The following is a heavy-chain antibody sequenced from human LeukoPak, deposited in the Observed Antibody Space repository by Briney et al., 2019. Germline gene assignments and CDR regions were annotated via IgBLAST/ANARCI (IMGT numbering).Heavy chain of an antibody. Sequence: PSETLSLTCTVPGGSISSYYWSWVRQPPGKGLEWIGYIYYSGSTNYNPSLKSRVTISVDTSKNQFSPKLSSVTAADTAVYYCARSMVRGVRDWFDPWGQGTLVTASS. J-gene: IGHJ5*02. V-gene: IGHV4-59*01. CDR3: ARSMVRGVRDWFDP. D-gene: IGHD3-10*01. CDR1: GGSISSYY. CDR2: IYYSGST.